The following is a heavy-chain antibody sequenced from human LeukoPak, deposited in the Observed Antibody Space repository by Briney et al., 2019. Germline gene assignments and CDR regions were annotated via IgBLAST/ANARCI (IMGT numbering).Heavy chain of an antibody. CDR2: ISSSGSTI. CDR3: ARLRYHDFWSGYWKYYYYMDV. Sequence: PGRSLRLSCAVSGFTFSSYEMNWVRQAPGKGLEWVSYISSSGSTIYYADSVKGRFTISRDNAKNSLYLQMNSLRAEDTAVYYCARLRYHDFWSGYWKYYYYMDVWGKGTTVTVSS. D-gene: IGHD3-3*01. CDR1: GFTFSSYE. J-gene: IGHJ6*03. V-gene: IGHV3-48*03.